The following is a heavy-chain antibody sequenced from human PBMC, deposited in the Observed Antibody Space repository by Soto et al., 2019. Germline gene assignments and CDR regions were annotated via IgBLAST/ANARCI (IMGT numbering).Heavy chain of an antibody. CDR2: IIPIFGTA. CDR1: GGTFSSYA. CDR3: ATPRLGYCSSTSCYTGYYYYYYGMGV. D-gene: IGHD2-2*02. J-gene: IGHJ6*02. Sequence: ASVKVSCKASGGTFSSYAISWVRQAPGQGLEWMGGIIPIFGTANYAQKFQGRVTITADESTSTAYMELSSLRSEDTAVYYCATPRLGYCSSTSCYTGYYYYYYGMGVWGQGTTVTVSS. V-gene: IGHV1-69*13.